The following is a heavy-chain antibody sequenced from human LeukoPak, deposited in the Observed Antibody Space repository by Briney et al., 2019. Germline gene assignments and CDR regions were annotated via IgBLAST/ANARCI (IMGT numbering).Heavy chain of an antibody. CDR1: GFTFNSFA. CDR2: ISYDGNNK. D-gene: IGHD6-19*01. J-gene: IGHJ4*02. CDR3: ARDLIALAAPSY. V-gene: IGHV3-30-3*01. Sequence: GGSLRLSCAASGFTFNSFAMHWVRQAPGKGLDWVAFISYDGNNKYYADSVRGRFTVSRDNSKNTLYLQMNSLRVEDTAVYYCARDLIALAAPSYWGQGNLVTVSP.